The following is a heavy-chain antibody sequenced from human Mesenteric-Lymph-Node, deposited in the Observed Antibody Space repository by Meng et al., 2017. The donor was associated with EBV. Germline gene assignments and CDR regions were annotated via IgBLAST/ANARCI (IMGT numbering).Heavy chain of an antibody. CDR3: ATHGSGSYSWFDP. D-gene: IGHD3-10*01. Sequence: QLQLQESGPGLVTPSEALYLTCTVSGGSITSFSYFWNWIRQPPGKGLEWIATFSYSGTTYYNPSLQSRVTISKDTSKNQFSLKLSSVTAADTAVYYCATHGSGSYSWFDPWGQGTLVTVSS. CDR2: FSYSGTT. CDR1: GGSITSFSYF. J-gene: IGHJ5*02. V-gene: IGHV4-39*07.